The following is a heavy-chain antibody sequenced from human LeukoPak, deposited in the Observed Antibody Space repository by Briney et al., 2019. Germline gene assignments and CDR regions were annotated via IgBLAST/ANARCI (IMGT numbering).Heavy chain of an antibody. D-gene: IGHD2-15*01. V-gene: IGHV4-4*07. Sequence: SETLSLTCTVSGGSISSYYWSWIRQPAGKGLEWIGRIYTSGSTNHNPSLKSRVTMSVDTSKNQFSLKLSSVTAADTAVYYCARDLGSRFYYYMDVWGKGTTVTVSS. J-gene: IGHJ6*03. CDR2: IYTSGST. CDR3: ARDLGSRFYYYMDV. CDR1: GGSISSYY.